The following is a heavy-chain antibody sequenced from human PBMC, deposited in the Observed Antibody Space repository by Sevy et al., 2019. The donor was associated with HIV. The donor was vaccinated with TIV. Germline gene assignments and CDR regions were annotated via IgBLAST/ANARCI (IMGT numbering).Heavy chain of an antibody. Sequence: GGSLRLSCAASGFTFSTYAMYWVRQAPGKGLEYVSAISGGGGNTYYGTSVKGRFTVSRDNAKNTLYLQMGSLGAEDMAVYFCAGKYHDTSGYPRYSMDVWGQGTTVTVSS. CDR3: AGKYHDTSGYPRYSMDV. CDR2: ISGGGGNT. J-gene: IGHJ6*02. D-gene: IGHD3-22*01. CDR1: GFTFSTYA. V-gene: IGHV3-64*01.